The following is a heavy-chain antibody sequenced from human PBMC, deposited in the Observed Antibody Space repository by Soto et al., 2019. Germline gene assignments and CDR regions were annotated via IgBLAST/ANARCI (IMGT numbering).Heavy chain of an antibody. CDR1: GFTFNNYA. Sequence: ESGGGLVQPGGSLRLSCAAYGFTFNNYAMNWVRQAPGTGLEWVSTISVNGGATYYAGSVKGRFTISRDNSKNTLYLQMNSLRAEDTALYYCAKGQLIPTSPYDFDYWGQGTLVTVSS. D-gene: IGHD3-16*01. CDR2: ISVNGGAT. V-gene: IGHV3-23*01. J-gene: IGHJ4*02. CDR3: AKGQLIPTSPYDFDY.